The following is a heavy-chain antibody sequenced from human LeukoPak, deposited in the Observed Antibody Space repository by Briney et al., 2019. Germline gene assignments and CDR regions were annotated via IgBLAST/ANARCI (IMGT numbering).Heavy chain of an antibody. Sequence: SETLSLTCTVSGGSISSYYWNWIRQPPGKGLEWIGYIYYSGITNYNPSLKSRVTISVDTSKSLFSLKLSSVTAADTALYYCARAGRWEGRPHAFDIWGQGTMVTVSS. CDR1: GGSISSYY. D-gene: IGHD1-26*01. J-gene: IGHJ3*02. CDR3: ARAGRWEGRPHAFDI. CDR2: IYYSGIT. V-gene: IGHV4-59*01.